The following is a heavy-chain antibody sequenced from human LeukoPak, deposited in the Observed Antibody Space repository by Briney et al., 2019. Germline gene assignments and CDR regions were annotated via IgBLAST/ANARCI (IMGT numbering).Heavy chain of an antibody. CDR3: ARRLNSWYAFDS. CDR2: VYYTGNT. D-gene: IGHD2-2*01. CDR1: GGSISYYH. Sequence: SETLSLTCTVSGGSISYYHWSWIRQPPGKGLEWIGYVYYTGNTNYDPSLKSRVTISVDTPKNRFSLKLSSVTAADTAVYYCARRLNSWYAFDSWGQETLVTVSS. J-gene: IGHJ4*02. V-gene: IGHV4-59*08.